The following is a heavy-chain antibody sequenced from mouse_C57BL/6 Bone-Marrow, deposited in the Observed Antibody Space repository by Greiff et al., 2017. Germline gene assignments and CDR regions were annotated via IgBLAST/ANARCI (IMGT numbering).Heavy chain of an antibody. CDR3: ARLDGSGAY. V-gene: IGHV5-6*01. CDR1: GFTFSSYG. J-gene: IGHJ3*01. Sequence: EVKLMESGGDLVKPGGSLKLSCAASGFTFSSYGMSWVRQTPDKRLEWVATISSGGSYTYYPDSVKGRFTISRDNAKNTLYLQMSSLKSEDTAMYYCARLDGSGAYWGQGTLVTVSA. CDR2: ISSGGSYT. D-gene: IGHD1-1*01.